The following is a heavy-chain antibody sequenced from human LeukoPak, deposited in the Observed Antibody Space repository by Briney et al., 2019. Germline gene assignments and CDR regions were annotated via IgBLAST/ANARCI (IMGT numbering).Heavy chain of an antibody. CDR2: IYTSGST. CDR1: GGSISSYY. D-gene: IGHD5-12*01. J-gene: IGHJ4*02. Sequence: SETLSLTCTVSGGSISSYYWSWIRQPAGKGLEWIGRIYTSGSTNYNPSLKSRVTMSVDTSKNQFSLKLSSVTAADTAVYYCAREVLRVYSGYLYYFDYWDQGTLVTVSS. CDR3: AREVLRVYSGYLYYFDY. V-gene: IGHV4-4*07.